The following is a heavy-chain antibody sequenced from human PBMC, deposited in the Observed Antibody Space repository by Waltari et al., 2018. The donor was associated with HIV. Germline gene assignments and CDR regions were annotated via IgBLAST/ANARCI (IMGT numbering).Heavy chain of an antibody. Sequence: EVILVESGGGLAEPGGSLRLSCAASGFTFGNTWMSWVRQAPGKGLEWVANIKDDGTEAYYLDSVKGRFTISRDNAKDSLSLQMNSLRAEDTAVYYCARGTPLYGLDVWGQGTTVTASS. CDR3: ARGTPLYGLDV. CDR1: GFTFGNTW. J-gene: IGHJ6*02. D-gene: IGHD2-15*01. CDR2: IKDDGTEA. V-gene: IGHV3-7*01.